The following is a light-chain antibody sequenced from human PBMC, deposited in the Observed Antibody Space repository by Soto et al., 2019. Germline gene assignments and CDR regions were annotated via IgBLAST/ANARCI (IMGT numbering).Light chain of an antibody. CDR3: QQYHTWPIT. CDR1: QGVSRQ. Sequence: DIVMTQSPATLSVAPGERVTFSCGASQGVSRQLAWYQHKPGQAPRLLISGASTGATGIPARFSGSGSGTEFTLTISSLQSEDCAIYYCQQYHTWPITFGGGTRLEIK. CDR2: GAS. V-gene: IGKV3-15*01. J-gene: IGKJ5*01.